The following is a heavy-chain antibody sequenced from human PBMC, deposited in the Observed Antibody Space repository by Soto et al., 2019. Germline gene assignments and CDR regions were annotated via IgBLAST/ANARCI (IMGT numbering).Heavy chain of an antibody. D-gene: IGHD2-15*01. Sequence: QVPLVESGGGVVQPGRSLRLSCAASGFTFSSYGMHWVRQAPGKGLEWVAVISYDGSNKYYADSVKGRFTISRDNSKNTLYLQMNRLRAEDTAVYYCAKERDIVVVVAPLDYWGQGTLVTVSS. CDR1: GFTFSSYG. J-gene: IGHJ4*02. CDR2: ISYDGSNK. V-gene: IGHV3-30*18. CDR3: AKERDIVVVVAPLDY.